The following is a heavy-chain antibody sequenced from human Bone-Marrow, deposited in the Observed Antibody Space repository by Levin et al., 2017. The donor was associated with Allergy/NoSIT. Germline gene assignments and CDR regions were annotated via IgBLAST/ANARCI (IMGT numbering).Heavy chain of an antibody. D-gene: IGHD1-26*01. Sequence: PSETLSLTCAVSGYSISSGYYWGWIRQPPGTGLDWIATISHSGSTFYSPSLKSRVTISVDTSKNQFSLELSSVTAADTAVYYCAREFRSGDPFDSWGQGTLVTVSS. CDR3: AREFRSGDPFDS. J-gene: IGHJ4*02. CDR1: GYSISSGYY. V-gene: IGHV4-38-2*02. CDR2: ISHSGST.